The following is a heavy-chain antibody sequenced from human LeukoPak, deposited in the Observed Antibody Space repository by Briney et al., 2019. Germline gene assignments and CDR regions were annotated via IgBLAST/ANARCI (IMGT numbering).Heavy chain of an antibody. V-gene: IGHV4-39*07. CDR3: ARGIVVVPAATRDDAFDI. CDR2: IYYSGST. D-gene: IGHD2-2*01. CDR1: GGSISSSSYY. Sequence: SETLSLTCTVSGGSISSSSYYWGWIRQPPGKGLEWIGSIYYSGSTYYNPSLKSRVTISVDTSKNQFSLKLSSVTAADTAVYYCARGIVVVPAATRDDAFDIWGQGTMVTVSS. J-gene: IGHJ3*02.